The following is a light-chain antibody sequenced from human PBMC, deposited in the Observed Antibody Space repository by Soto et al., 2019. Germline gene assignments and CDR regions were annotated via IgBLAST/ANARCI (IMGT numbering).Light chain of an antibody. CDR3: SSYAGSNNVV. CDR2: EVS. Sequence: QLVLTQPPSASGSPGQSVTISCTGTSSDVGGYNYVSWYQQHPGKAPKLMIYEVSKWPSGVPDRFSGSKSGNTASLTVSGLQAEDEADYYCSSYAGSNNVVFGGGTQLTVL. V-gene: IGLV2-8*01. CDR1: SSDVGGYNY. J-gene: IGLJ2*01.